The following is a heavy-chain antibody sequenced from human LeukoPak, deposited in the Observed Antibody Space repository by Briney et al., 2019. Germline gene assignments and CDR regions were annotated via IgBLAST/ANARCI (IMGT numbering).Heavy chain of an antibody. CDR3: ARAPLYSSSWYSFH. V-gene: IGHV1-69*05. CDR1: GGTFSSYA. Sequence: GASVKVSCKASGGTFSSYAISWVRQAPGQGLEWMGRIIPIFGTANYAQKFQGRVTITTDESTSTAYMELSSLRSEDTAVYYCARAPLYSSSWYSFHWGQGTLVTVSS. J-gene: IGHJ4*02. CDR2: IIPIFGTA. D-gene: IGHD6-13*01.